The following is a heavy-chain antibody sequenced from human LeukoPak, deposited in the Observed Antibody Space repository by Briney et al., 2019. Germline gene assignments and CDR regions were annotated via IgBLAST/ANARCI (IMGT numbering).Heavy chain of an antibody. D-gene: IGHD4-17*01. J-gene: IGHJ5*02. CDR1: GFTFSSYW. CDR3: AKESTVTPGNVNWFDT. CDR2: INGDGSST. V-gene: IGHV3-74*01. Sequence: PGGTLRLSCAASGFTFSSYWMHWVRQAPGKGLVWVSRINGDGSSTSYADSVKGRFTISRDNAKNTLYLQMNRLRAEDTAVYYCAKESTVTPGNVNWFDTWGEGTLVTVSS.